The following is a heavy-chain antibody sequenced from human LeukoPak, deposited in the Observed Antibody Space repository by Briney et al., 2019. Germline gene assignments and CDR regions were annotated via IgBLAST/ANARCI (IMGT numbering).Heavy chain of an antibody. CDR2: TRFDGSNE. J-gene: IGHJ3*02. CDR1: RFAFSNYG. V-gene: IGHV3-30*02. Sequence: GGSLRLSCSASRFAFSNYGMHWVRQAPGKGLEWVTFTRFDGSNEYYADSVKGRFTISRDNSKNTLYLQMNSLRAEDTAVYYCAKVRSDIVATMGAFDIWGQGTMVTVSS. CDR3: AKVRSDIVATMGAFDI. D-gene: IGHD5-12*01.